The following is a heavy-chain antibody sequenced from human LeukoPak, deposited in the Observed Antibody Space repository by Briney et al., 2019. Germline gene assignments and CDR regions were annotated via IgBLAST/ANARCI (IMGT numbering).Heavy chain of an antibody. Sequence: GGSLRLSCAASGFTFSSYSMNWVRQAPGKGLEWVSSISSSSSYIYYADSVKGRFTISRDNAKNSLYLQMNSLRAEDTAVYYCAGSDSSGWYYTPFDYWGQGTLVTVSS. J-gene: IGHJ4*02. D-gene: IGHD6-19*01. CDR3: AGSDSSGWYYTPFDY. CDR2: ISSSSSYI. V-gene: IGHV3-21*01. CDR1: GFTFSSYS.